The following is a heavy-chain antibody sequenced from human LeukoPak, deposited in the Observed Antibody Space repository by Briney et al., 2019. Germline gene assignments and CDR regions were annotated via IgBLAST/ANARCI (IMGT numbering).Heavy chain of an antibody. CDR1: GYTLTELS. J-gene: IGHJ4*02. Sequence: ASVNVSCKVSGYTLTELSMHWVRQAPGKGREWMGGFDPEDGETIYAQKFQGRVTMTEDTSTDTAYMELSSLRSEDTAVYYCATTPITFGGANFDYWGQGTLVTVSS. CDR2: FDPEDGET. D-gene: IGHD3-16*01. V-gene: IGHV1-24*01. CDR3: ATTPITFGGANFDY.